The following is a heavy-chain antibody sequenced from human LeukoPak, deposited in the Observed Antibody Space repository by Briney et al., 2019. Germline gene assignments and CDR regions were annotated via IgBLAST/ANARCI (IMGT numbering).Heavy chain of an antibody. CDR1: GYSFTSYW. Sequence: GESLKISCKGSGYSFTSYWIGWVRQMPGKGLEWMGIIYPGDSDTRYSPSFQGQVTISADKSISTAYLQWSSLKASDTAMYYCARIYYDSSGYRTNPPYYFDYWGQGTLVTVSS. D-gene: IGHD3-22*01. J-gene: IGHJ4*02. V-gene: IGHV5-51*01. CDR2: IYPGDSDT. CDR3: ARIYYDSSGYRTNPPYYFDY.